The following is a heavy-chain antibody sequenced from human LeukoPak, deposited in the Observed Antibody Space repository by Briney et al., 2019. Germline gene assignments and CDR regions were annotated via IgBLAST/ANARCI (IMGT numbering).Heavy chain of an antibody. CDR3: ARVRWELPRLFDY. CDR2: INPNSGGT. J-gene: IGHJ4*02. V-gene: IGHV1-2*02. Sequence: ASVKVSYTAAGYTFTRYYMNWVRQAPGQGGEWWGWINPNSGGTNYAQKFQGRVTMTRDTSISTAYMELSRLRSDDTAVYYCARVRWELPRLFDYWGQGTLVTVSS. CDR1: GYTFTRYY. D-gene: IGHD1-26*01.